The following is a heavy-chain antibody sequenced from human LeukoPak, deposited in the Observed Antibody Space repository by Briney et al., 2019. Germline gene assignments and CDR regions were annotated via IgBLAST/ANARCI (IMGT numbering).Heavy chain of an antibody. Sequence: PGGSLRLSCAASGFTFSSYSMHWVRQAPGKGLEWVSSISSSSSYIYYADSVKGRFTISRDNAKNSLYLQMNSLRAEDTAVYYCARAHGDSEPFFDYWGQGTLVTVSS. J-gene: IGHJ4*02. D-gene: IGHD4-17*01. CDR3: ARAHGDSEPFFDY. CDR1: GFTFSSYS. V-gene: IGHV3-21*01. CDR2: ISSSSSYI.